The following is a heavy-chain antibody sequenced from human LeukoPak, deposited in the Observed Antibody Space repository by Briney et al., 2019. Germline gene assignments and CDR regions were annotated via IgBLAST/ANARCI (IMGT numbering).Heavy chain of an antibody. CDR2: ISSSSSYI. J-gene: IGHJ4*02. Sequence: GGSLRLSCAASGFTFSSYTMNWVRQAPGKGLEWVSSISSSSSYIYYADSLKGRFTISRDNAKNSPYLQMNSLTAEDTAVYYCARVSIVGVVSLDYWGQGTLVTVSS. CDR3: ARVSIVGVVSLDY. CDR1: GFTFSSYT. D-gene: IGHD3-3*01. V-gene: IGHV3-21*01.